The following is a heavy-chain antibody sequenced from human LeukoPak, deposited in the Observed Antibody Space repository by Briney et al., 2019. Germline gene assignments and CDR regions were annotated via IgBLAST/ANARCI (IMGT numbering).Heavy chain of an antibody. CDR2: IYHSGST. J-gene: IGHJ5*02. V-gene: IGHV4-4*02. Sequence: SESLSLTCAVSGGSISSSNWWSWVRQPPGKGLEWIGEIYHSGSTNYNPSLKSRVTISVDKSKNQFSLKLSSVTAADTAVYYCARWRDGYSGSWFDPWGQGTLVTVSS. D-gene: IGHD5-12*01. CDR1: GGSISSSNW. CDR3: ARWRDGYSGSWFDP.